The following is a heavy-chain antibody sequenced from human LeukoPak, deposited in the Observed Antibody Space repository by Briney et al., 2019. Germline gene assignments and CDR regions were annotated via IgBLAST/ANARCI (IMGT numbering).Heavy chain of an antibody. V-gene: IGHV3-23*01. Sequence: GGSLRLSCVASGFTFGGYAMNWVRQAPGKGLEWVSGITGRGDSTYYADSVKGRFTISRDNSKNTLYLQMNSLRTEDTAVYYCAGDFFGWGYDAFDIGGQGTMVTVSS. CDR2: ITGRGDST. D-gene: IGHD6-19*01. CDR3: AGDFFGWGYDAFDI. J-gene: IGHJ3*02. CDR1: GFTFGGYA.